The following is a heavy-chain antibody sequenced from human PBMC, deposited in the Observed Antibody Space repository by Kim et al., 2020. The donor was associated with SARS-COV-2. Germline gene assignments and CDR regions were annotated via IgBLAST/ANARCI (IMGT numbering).Heavy chain of an antibody. CDR3: AREGSWVGEYYYYYGMDV. D-gene: IGHD6-13*01. J-gene: IGHJ6*02. CDR1: GFTFSSYS. V-gene: IGHV3-21*01. CDR2: ISSSSSYI. Sequence: GGSLRLSCAASGFTFSSYSMNWVRQAPGKGLEWVSSISSSSSYIYYADSVKGRFTISRDNAKNSLYLQMNSLRAEDTAVYYCAREGSWVGEYYYYYGMDVWGQGTTVTVSS.